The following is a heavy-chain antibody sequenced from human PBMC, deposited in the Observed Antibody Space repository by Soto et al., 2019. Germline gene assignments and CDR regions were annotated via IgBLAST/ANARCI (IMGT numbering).Heavy chain of an antibody. V-gene: IGHV3-23*01. CDR3: AKDRRYTMVRGVIIGYFDY. CDR1: GFTFSSYA. Sequence: GGSLRLSCAASGFTFSSYAMSWVRQAPGKGLEWVSAISGGGGSTYYADSVKGRFTISRDNSKNTLYLQMNSLRAEDTAVYYCAKDRRYTMVRGVIIGYFDYWGQGTLVTVSS. CDR2: ISGGGGST. D-gene: IGHD3-10*01. J-gene: IGHJ4*02.